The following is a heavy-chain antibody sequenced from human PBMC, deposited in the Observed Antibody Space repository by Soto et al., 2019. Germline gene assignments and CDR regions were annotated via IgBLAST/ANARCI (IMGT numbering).Heavy chain of an antibody. V-gene: IGHV3-30*03. CDR1: GFTFSSYG. Sequence: GGSLRLSCAASGFTFSSYGMHWVRQAPGKGLEWVAVISYDGSNKYYADSVKGRFTISRDNSKNTLYLQMNSLRAEDTAVYYCARTRLGELSLPIDYWGQGTLVTVSS. J-gene: IGHJ4*02. CDR2: ISYDGSNK. CDR3: ARTRLGELSLPIDY. D-gene: IGHD3-16*02.